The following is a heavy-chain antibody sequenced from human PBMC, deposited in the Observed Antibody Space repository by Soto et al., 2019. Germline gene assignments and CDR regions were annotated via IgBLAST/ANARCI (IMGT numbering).Heavy chain of an antibody. J-gene: IGHJ5*02. CDR2: INPNSVGT. CDR3: ARDMYDSSGSNWFDP. D-gene: IGHD3-22*01. V-gene: IGHV1-2*02. Sequence: ASVKVSCKASGYTFTGYYMHWVRQAPRQGLEGMGWINPNSVGTNYAQKFQGTVTMTRDTSISTAYMELSRLRSDDTAEYYCARDMYDSSGSNWFDPWGQGTLVTVSS. CDR1: GYTFTGYY.